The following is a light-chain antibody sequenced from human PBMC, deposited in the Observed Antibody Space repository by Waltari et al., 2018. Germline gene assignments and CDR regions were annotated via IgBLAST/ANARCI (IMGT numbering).Light chain of an antibody. Sequence: QSVLPQPPSVSAAPGQKVTISCSGGTSNLGNHYLSWYQHLPGAAPKLLIYDNDKRHSGIPDRFSASKSGTSATLGITGLQIGDEADYYCATWDNSLTDVVFGGGTKLTVL. V-gene: IGLV1-51*01. CDR2: DND. CDR1: TSNLGNHY. CDR3: ATWDNSLTDVV. J-gene: IGLJ2*01.